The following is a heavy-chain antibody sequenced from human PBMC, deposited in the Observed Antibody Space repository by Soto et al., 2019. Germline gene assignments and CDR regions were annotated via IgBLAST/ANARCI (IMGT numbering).Heavy chain of an antibody. J-gene: IGHJ4*02. V-gene: IGHV3-53*01. Sequence: PGGSLRLSCATSGFRVSSNYMSWVRQAPGRGLGWVSVMYSGGSTYYADSVKGRFTISRDNSKNTLYLQMHSLRAEDTALYYCARVSTTAKTFEYWGQGTLVTVSS. CDR2: MYSGGST. CDR1: GFRVSSNY. CDR3: ARVSTTAKTFEY.